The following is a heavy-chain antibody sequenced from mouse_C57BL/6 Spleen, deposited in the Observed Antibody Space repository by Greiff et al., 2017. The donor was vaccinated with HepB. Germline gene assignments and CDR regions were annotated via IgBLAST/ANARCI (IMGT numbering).Heavy chain of an antibody. J-gene: IGHJ3*01. CDR1: GFTFSSYT. CDR2: ISGGGGNT. CDR3: ASPTGGLFAY. V-gene: IGHV5-9*01. D-gene: IGHD4-1*02. Sequence: EVQLVESGGGLVKPGGSLKLSCAASGFTFSSYTMSWVRQTPEKRLEWVATISGGGGNTYYPDSVKGRFTISRDNAKNTLYLQMSSLRSEDTALYYCASPTGGLFAYWGQGTLVTVSA.